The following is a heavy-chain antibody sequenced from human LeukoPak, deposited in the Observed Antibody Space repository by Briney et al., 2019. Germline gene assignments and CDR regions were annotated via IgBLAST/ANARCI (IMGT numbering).Heavy chain of an antibody. CDR2: IYYSGST. V-gene: IGHV4-59*01. CDR3: AKGRWGLTINNFDI. J-gene: IGHJ3*02. Sequence: SETLSLTCTVSGGSISSYYWSWIRQPPGKGLEWIGYIYYSGSTNYNPSLKSRVTISVDASKNQFSLKLSSVTAADTAVYYCAKGRWGLTINNFDIWGQGTMVTVSS. D-gene: IGHD3-9*01. CDR1: GGSISSYY.